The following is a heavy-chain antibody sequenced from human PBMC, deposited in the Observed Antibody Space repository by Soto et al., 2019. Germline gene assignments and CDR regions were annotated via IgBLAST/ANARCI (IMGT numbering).Heavy chain of an antibody. CDR1: GYTFTGYY. J-gene: IGHJ6*02. CDR2: INPNSGGT. Sequence: ASVKVSCKASGYTFTGYYMHWVRQAPGQGLEWMGWINPNSGGTNYAQKFQGRVTMTRDTSISTAYMGLSRLRSDDTAVYYCAREPYYDFWSAYSIGFGDYYYGMDVWGQGTTVTVSS. D-gene: IGHD3-3*01. V-gene: IGHV1-2*02. CDR3: AREPYYDFWSAYSIGFGDYYYGMDV.